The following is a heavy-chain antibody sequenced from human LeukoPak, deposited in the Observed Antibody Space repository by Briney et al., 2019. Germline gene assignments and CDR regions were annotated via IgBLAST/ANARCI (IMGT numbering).Heavy chain of an antibody. CDR2: VDHSFGTT. CDR1: GFTFSSFA. V-gene: IGHV3-21*01. CDR3: ARDYEGSYSYGFILDAFDI. D-gene: IGHD5-18*01. J-gene: IGHJ3*02. Sequence: GGSLRLSCTASGFTFSSFAMSWVRLAPGKGLEWVSTVDHSFGTTHYADSVKGRFTISRDNAKNSLYLQMNSLRAEDTAVYYCARDYEGSYSYGFILDAFDIWGQGTMVTVSS.